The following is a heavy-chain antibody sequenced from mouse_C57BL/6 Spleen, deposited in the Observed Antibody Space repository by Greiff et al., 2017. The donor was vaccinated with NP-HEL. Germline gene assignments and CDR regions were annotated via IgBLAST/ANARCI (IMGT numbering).Heavy chain of an antibody. CDR1: GFTFSSYA. D-gene: IGHD2-4*01. J-gene: IGHJ3*01. V-gene: IGHV5-4*03. Sequence: DVKLVESGGGLVKPGGSLKLSCAASGFTFSSYAMSWVRQTPEKRLEWVATISDGGSYTYYPDNVKGRFTISRDNAKNNLYLQMSHLKSEDTAMYYCARGGGMRLRLAYWGQGTLVTVSA. CDR2: ISDGGSYT. CDR3: ARGGGMRLRLAY.